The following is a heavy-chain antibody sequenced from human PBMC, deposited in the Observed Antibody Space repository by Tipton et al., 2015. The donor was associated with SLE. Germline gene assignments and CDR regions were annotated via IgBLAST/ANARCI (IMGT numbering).Heavy chain of an antibody. CDR3: ARRRGSSWYEDYFDY. Sequence: TLSLTCTVSGGSISSHYWSWLRRPPGKALEWIAYINYSGSTNYNPSLKSRVTMSVDTSKNQFSLKLSSVTAADTAVYYCARRRGSSWYEDYFDYWGQGTLVTVSS. CDR1: GGSISSHY. CDR2: INYSGST. V-gene: IGHV4-59*11. J-gene: IGHJ4*02. D-gene: IGHD6-13*01.